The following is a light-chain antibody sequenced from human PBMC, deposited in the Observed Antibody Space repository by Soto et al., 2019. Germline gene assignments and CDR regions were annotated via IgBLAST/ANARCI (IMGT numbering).Light chain of an antibody. V-gene: IGKV3-11*01. CDR1: QSVSSY. J-gene: IGKJ4*02. CDR2: DAS. CDR3: QQRSNWPPRT. Sequence: DIELTQSPATLSLSPGERATLSCRASQSVSSYLAWYQQKPGQAPRLLIYDASNRATGIPARFSGSGSGTGFALTISSLEPEDFAVYYCQQRSNWPPRTFGGGTKVEIK.